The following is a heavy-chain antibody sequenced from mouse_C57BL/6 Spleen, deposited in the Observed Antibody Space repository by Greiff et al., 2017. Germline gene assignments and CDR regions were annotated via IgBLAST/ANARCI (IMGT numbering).Heavy chain of an antibody. Sequence: QVQLQQPGAELVKPGASVKLSCKASGYTFTSYWMHWVKQRPGQGLEWIGMIHPNSGSTNYNEKFKSKATLTVDKSSSTAYMQLSSLTSEDAAVYYCARRAARYFDVWGTGTTVTVSS. CDR2: IHPNSGST. D-gene: IGHD3-1*01. V-gene: IGHV1-64*01. J-gene: IGHJ1*03. CDR1: GYTFTSYW. CDR3: ARRAARYFDV.